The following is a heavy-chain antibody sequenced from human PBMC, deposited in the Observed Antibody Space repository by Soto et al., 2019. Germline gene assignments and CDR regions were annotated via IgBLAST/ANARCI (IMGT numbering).Heavy chain of an antibody. CDR2: ISYDGSNK. CDR3: ARDIVVVPAAIDYYYGMDV. CDR1: GFTFSSYA. D-gene: IGHD2-2*01. Sequence: QVQLVESGGGVVQPGRSLRLSCAASGFTFSSYAMHWVRQAPGKGLEWVAVISYDGSNKYYADSVKGRFTISRDNSKNTLYLQMNSLRAEDTAVYYCARDIVVVPAAIDYYYGMDVWGQGTTVTVSS. V-gene: IGHV3-30-3*01. J-gene: IGHJ6*02.